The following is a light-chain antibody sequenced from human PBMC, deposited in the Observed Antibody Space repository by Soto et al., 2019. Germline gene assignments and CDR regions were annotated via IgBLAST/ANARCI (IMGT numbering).Light chain of an antibody. CDR2: STS. Sequence: DIQMTQSPSSLSASIGDRVTITCRASQRISEFLNWYQQKPGKPPRLLIYSTSSFGSGVPSRFSGSVSGTLFSLSINNLQPADVATYYCQQTYSTPWTFGQGTRVDIK. CDR1: QRISEF. CDR3: QQTYSTPWT. V-gene: IGKV1-39*01. J-gene: IGKJ1*01.